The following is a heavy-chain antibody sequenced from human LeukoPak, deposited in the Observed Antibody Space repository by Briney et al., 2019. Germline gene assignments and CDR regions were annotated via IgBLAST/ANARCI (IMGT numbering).Heavy chain of an antibody. CDR1: GGSISSYY. CDR3: ARGTYYYYYMDV. D-gene: IGHD1-1*01. Sequence: SETLSLTCTVSGGSISSYYWSWIRQPPGKGLEWVGYIYYSGSTNYNPSLKSRVTISVDTSKNQFSLKLSSVTAADTAVYYCARGTYYYYYMDVWGKGTTVTVSS. J-gene: IGHJ6*03. CDR2: IYYSGST. V-gene: IGHV4-59*08.